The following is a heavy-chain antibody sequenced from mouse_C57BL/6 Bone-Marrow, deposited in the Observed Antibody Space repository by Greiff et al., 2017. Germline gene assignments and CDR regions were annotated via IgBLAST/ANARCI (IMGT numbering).Heavy chain of an antibody. Sequence: VQLKQSGAELVKPGASVKLSCTASGFNIKDYYMHWVKQRTEQGLEWIGRFDPEDGETKYAPKFPGKATITADTSSNTAYLQLSRLTSEDTSVYYCARWSKGRFAYWGQGTLVTVSA. J-gene: IGHJ3*01. CDR1: GFNIKDYY. CDR3: ARWSKGRFAY. CDR2: FDPEDGET. V-gene: IGHV14-2*01. D-gene: IGHD1-3*01.